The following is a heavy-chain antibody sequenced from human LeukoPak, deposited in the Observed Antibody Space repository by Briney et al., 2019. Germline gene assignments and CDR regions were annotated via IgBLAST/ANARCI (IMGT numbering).Heavy chain of an antibody. V-gene: IGHV3-48*04. CDR3: ARSLEADY. Sequence: GGSLRLSCAASGFTFSTYTMNWVRQAPGKGLEWVSCISSSSSTIHYADSVQGRFTISRDNAKNSLYLQMNSLRAEDAAVYYCARSLEADYWGQGTLVTVSS. CDR1: GFTFSTYT. J-gene: IGHJ4*02. CDR2: ISSSSSTI.